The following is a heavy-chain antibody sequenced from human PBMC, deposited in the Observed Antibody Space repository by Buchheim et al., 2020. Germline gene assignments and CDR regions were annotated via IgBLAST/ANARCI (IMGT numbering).Heavy chain of an antibody. Sequence: VQLVESGGGLVQPGGSLRLSCAASGFTFSSFEMNWVRQAPGKGLEWVSYIGPTGSPIYYADSVEGRFTISRDNARHSLFLQVNSLRAEDTAIYYCARAKSLLNAHFHGSGGARGLDVWGQGTT. CDR2: IGPTGSPI. D-gene: IGHD3-10*01. J-gene: IGHJ6*02. CDR1: GFTFSSFE. V-gene: IGHV3-48*03. CDR3: ARAKSLLNAHFHGSGGARGLDV.